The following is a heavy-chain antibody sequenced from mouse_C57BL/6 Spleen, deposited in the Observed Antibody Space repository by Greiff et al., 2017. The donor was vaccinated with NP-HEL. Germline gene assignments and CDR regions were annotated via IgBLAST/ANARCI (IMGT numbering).Heavy chain of an antibody. CDR2: ISNGGGST. V-gene: IGHV5-12*01. Sequence: EVQVVESGGGLVQPGGSLKLSCAASGFTFSDYYMYWVRQTPEKRLEWVAYISNGGGSTYYPDTVKGRFTISRDNAKNTLYLQMSRLKSEDTAMYYCARHSSDSSGYPCLAYWGQGTLVTVSA. J-gene: IGHJ3*01. D-gene: IGHD3-2*02. CDR1: GFTFSDYY. CDR3: ARHSSDSSGYPCLAY.